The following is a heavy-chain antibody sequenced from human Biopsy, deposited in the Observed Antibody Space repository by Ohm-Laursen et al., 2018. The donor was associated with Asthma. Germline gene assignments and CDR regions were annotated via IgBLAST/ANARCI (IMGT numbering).Heavy chain of an antibody. CDR1: GFAVSRDY. CDR3: ARVQKSPGDRWFDP. V-gene: IGHV3-53*01. J-gene: IGHJ5*02. CDR2: IYSGGTS. D-gene: IGHD7-27*01. Sequence: SLRLSCAASGFAVSRDYMFWVRQAPGKGLEWVSVIYSGGTSHTADSVRGRFTISRDYSKNTLYLQMHSLRAEDTAVYYCARVQKSPGDRWFDPWGQGTLVTVPS.